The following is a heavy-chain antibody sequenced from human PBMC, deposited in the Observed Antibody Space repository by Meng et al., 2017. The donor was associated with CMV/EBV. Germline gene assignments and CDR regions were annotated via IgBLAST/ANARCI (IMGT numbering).Heavy chain of an antibody. J-gene: IGHJ6*02. Sequence: GESLKISCAASGFTFSSYWMSWVRQAPGKGLEWVANIKQDGREKYYVDSVKGRFTISRDNAKNSLYLQMNSLRAEDTAVYYCARKKGGFRPAANGVGYYYYGMDVWGQGTTVTVSS. V-gene: IGHV3-7*01. CDR1: GFTFSSYW. CDR2: IKQDGREK. D-gene: IGHD3-16*01. CDR3: ARKKGGFRPAANGVGYYYYGMDV.